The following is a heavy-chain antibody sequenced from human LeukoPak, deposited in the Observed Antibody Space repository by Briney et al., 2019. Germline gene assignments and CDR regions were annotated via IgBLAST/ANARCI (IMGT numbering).Heavy chain of an antibody. V-gene: IGHV3-7*03. CDR3: ARLKGTTSVFDY. Sequence: GGPLRLSCVASGFTFSSHWMTWVRQAPGKGLERVGNINPDGGDKFYVDSVKGRFTMSRDNARNSLHLQMDSLRAEDTAVYYCARLKGTTSVFDYWGQGTLVTVSS. CDR1: GFTFSSHW. D-gene: IGHD1-26*01. J-gene: IGHJ4*02. CDR2: INPDGGDK.